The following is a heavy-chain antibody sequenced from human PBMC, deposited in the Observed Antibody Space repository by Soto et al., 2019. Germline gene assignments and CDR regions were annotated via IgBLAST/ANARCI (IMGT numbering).Heavy chain of an antibody. CDR1: GFSFRNYA. CDR3: ANGRATYGLLTHDY. V-gene: IGHV3-23*01. CDR2: LTGSSSNI. Sequence: GGSLRLSCAASGFSFRNYAMSWVRQAPGKGLEWISTLTGSSSNIYYADSVKGRFAISRDNSRNTLYLQMNSLTAEDTAVYYCANGRATYGLLTHDYWGQGTLVTAPQ. D-gene: IGHD3-10*01. J-gene: IGHJ4*02.